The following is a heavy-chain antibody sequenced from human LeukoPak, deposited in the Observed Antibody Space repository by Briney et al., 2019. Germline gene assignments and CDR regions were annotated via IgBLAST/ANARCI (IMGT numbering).Heavy chain of an antibody. Sequence: MSSETLSLTCAVSGDSISSYYWSWIRQPPGKGLEWLAYIYASGSTDYNPSLKNRVTISVDTSKNQISLKLSSVTAADTAVYYCARGGSALFDSWGQGTLVTVSS. CDR3: ARGGSALFDS. D-gene: IGHD2-15*01. J-gene: IGHJ4*02. V-gene: IGHV4-4*09. CDR1: GDSISSYY. CDR2: IYASGST.